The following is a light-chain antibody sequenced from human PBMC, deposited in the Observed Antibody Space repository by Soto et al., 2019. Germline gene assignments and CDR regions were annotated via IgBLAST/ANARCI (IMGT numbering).Light chain of an antibody. Sequence: QSALTQPPSASGSPGQSVTISCNGTSSDIGRYDFVSWYQHHPGEAPKLMIYEVSNRPSGVSNRFSGSKSGNTASLTISGLQAEDEAHYYCSSRGSNRIFGGGTKLTVL. CDR3: SSRGSNRI. J-gene: IGLJ2*01. CDR1: SSDIGRYDF. V-gene: IGLV2-14*01. CDR2: EVS.